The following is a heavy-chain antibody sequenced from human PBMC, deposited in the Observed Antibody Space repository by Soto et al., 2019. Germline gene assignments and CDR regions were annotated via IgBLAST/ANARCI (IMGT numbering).Heavy chain of an antibody. CDR2: IIPIFGTA. J-gene: IGHJ6*02. CDR3: ARVHEGGMDV. V-gene: IGHV1-69*13. Sequence: AASVKVSCKASGGTFSSYAISWVRQAPGQGLEWMGGIIPIFGTANYAQKFQGRVTITADESTSTAYMELSSLRSEDTAVYYCARVHEGGMDVWGQGTTVTVSS. CDR1: GGTFSSYA.